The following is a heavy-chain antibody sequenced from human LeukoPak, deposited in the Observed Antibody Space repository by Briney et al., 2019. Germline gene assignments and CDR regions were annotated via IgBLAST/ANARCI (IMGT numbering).Heavy chain of an antibody. CDR3: ARVPTLIVVGYFDY. Sequence: SETLSLTCTVSGVSISSSRYFWGWIRQPPGKGLEWIGSIYYSGSTYSNPSLKSRVTISVDTSKNQFSLKLSSVTAADTAVYYCARVPTLIVVGYFDYWGQGTLVTVSS. D-gene: IGHD3-22*01. CDR2: IYYSGST. CDR1: GVSISSSRYF. J-gene: IGHJ4*02. V-gene: IGHV4-39*07.